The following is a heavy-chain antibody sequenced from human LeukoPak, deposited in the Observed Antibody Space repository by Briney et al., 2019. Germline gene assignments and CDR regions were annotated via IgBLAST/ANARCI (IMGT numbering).Heavy chain of an antibody. CDR1: GFTFTSPA. CDR3: AADGVTMEAFDI. J-gene: IGHJ3*02. CDR2: IVVGSGNT. Sequence: ASVKVSCKASGFTFTSPAVQWVRQARGQRLEWIGWIVVGSGNTNYAQKFQERVTITRDMSTSTAYMELSSLRSEDTAVYYCAADGVTMEAFDIWGQGTMVTVSS. D-gene: IGHD2-21*02. V-gene: IGHV1-58*01.